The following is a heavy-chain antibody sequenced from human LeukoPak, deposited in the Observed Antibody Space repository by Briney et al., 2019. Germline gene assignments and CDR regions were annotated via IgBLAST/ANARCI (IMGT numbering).Heavy chain of an antibody. CDR1: GSSVSSGTYY. CDR3: ARVNAPVATFDY. V-gene: IGHV4-61*03. CDR2: VHHSGIT. D-gene: IGHD1-1*01. Sequence: SETLSLTCSVSGSSVSSGTYYWSWIRQPPGKGLEWIGNVHHSGITNYNSSLKSRVIISLDTSKNHFSLRLSSVTAADTAVYYCARVNAPVATFDYWGLGTLVAVSS. J-gene: IGHJ4*02.